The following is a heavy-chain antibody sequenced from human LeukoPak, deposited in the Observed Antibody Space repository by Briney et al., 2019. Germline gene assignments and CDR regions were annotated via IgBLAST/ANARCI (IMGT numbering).Heavy chain of an antibody. J-gene: IGHJ4*02. Sequence: SETLSLTCTVSGGSISNYYWSWIRQPPGKGLEWIGYIYYSGSTNYNPSLKSRVTISVDTSKNQFSLKLSSVTAADTAVYYCARFRYGDYRLDYWGQGTLVTVSS. D-gene: IGHD4-17*01. CDR3: ARFRYGDYRLDY. CDR1: GGSISNYY. V-gene: IGHV4-59*01. CDR2: IYYSGST.